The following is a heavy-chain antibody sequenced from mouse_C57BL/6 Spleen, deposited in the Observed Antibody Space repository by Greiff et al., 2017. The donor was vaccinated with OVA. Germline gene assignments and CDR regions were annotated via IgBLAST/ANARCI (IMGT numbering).Heavy chain of an antibody. J-gene: IGHJ2*01. Sequence: QVQLKQSGAELVKPGASVKLSCKASGYTFTSYWMHWVKQRPGQGLEWIGMIHPNSGSTNYNEKFKSKATLTVNKSYSTAYMQLSSLTSEDSAVYYGARKRTAQSTGFDYWGQGTTLTVSS. V-gene: IGHV1-64*01. CDR2: IHPNSGST. D-gene: IGHD3-2*02. CDR1: GYTFTSYW. CDR3: ARKRTAQSTGFDY.